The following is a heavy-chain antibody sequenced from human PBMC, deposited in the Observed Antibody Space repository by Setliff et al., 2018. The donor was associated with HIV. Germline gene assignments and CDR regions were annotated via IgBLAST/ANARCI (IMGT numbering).Heavy chain of an antibody. CDR2: MYYGGST. Sequence: SETLSLTCTVSGGSFRVYYWTWVRQPPGKGLEWNGNMYYGGSTNSNPSLKSRVTMSIDASKNQFSLNLRSVTAADTATYYCARGNYYASGLDYWGQGTLVTVSS. D-gene: IGHD3-10*01. V-gene: IGHV4-59*01. CDR1: GGSFRVYY. CDR3: ARGNYYASGLDY. J-gene: IGHJ4*02.